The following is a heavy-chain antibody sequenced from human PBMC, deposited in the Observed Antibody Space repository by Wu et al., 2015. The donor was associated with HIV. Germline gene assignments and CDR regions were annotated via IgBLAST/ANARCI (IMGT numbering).Heavy chain of an antibody. Sequence: EVHLVQSGAEVKKPGATVKISCKVSGYTFIDQYMHWVQQAPGKGLEWMGLVDPEDGETIYAEKFQGRVTITADTSTDTAYMELSSLRSEDTAVYYCARFKTSGSYGGNAFDIWGQGTMVTVSS. J-gene: IGHJ3*02. CDR3: ARFKTSGSYGGNAFDI. CDR2: VDPEDGET. V-gene: IGHV1-69-2*01. D-gene: IGHD1-26*01. CDR1: GYTFIDQY.